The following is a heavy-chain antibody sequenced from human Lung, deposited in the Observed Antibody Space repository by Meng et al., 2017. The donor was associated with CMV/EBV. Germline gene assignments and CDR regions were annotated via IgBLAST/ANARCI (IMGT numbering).Heavy chain of an antibody. V-gene: IGHV4-34*01. CDR2: INHSGST. D-gene: IGHD3-10*01. CDR3: ARERGAGSTQRGWFDT. CDR1: GGSFSGYY. J-gene: IGHJ5*02. Sequence: QVQLQQWGAGLLKPSETLSPTCAVYGGSFSGYYWSWIRQPPGKGLEWIGEINHSGSTNYNPSLKSRVTISVDTSKNQFSLKLSSVTAADTAVYYCARERGAGSTQRGWFDTWGQGPLVTVAS.